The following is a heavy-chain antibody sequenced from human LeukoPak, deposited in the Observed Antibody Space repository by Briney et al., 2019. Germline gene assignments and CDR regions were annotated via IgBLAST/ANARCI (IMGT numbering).Heavy chain of an antibody. Sequence: SETLSLTCAVYGGSFSSYYWGWIRQPPGRGLEFIATIYYTGSAYYNPSLKSRVTISVDTSKNHFSLRLSSVTAADTAVYYCARQTYFDFSRPFDFWGQGTLVTVSS. CDR3: ARQTYFDFSRPFDF. CDR1: GGSFSSYY. J-gene: IGHJ4*02. V-gene: IGHV4-39*01. D-gene: IGHD3-3*01. CDR2: IYYTGSA.